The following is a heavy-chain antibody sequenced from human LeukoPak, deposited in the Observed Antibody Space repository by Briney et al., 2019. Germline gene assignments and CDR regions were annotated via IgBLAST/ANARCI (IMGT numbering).Heavy chain of an antibody. CDR3: ASVGGSGAFDI. D-gene: IGHD3-16*01. CDR1: GFAVGYNY. Sequence: GGSLRLSCAASGFAVGYNYMTWVRQAPGKGLEWVAAIYNSGSTYYADSVKGRFTISRDNSKNTMYLQMNSLKGEDTAVYYCASVGGSGAFDIWGQGTMVTVSS. CDR2: IYNSGST. V-gene: IGHV3-66*01. J-gene: IGHJ3*02.